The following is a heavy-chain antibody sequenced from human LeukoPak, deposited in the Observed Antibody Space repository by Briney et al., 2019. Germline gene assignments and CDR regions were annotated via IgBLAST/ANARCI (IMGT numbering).Heavy chain of an antibody. CDR3: AKDLVSDIVVVVAATPAFDY. CDR1: GFTFSSYG. Sequence: PGGSLRLSCAASGFTFSSYGMHWVRQAPGKGLEWVAFIRYDGSNKYYADSVKGRFTISRDNSKNTLYLQMNSLRAEDTAVYYCAKDLVSDIVVVVAATPAFDYWGQGTLATVSS. V-gene: IGHV3-30*02. CDR2: IRYDGSNK. D-gene: IGHD2-15*01. J-gene: IGHJ4*02.